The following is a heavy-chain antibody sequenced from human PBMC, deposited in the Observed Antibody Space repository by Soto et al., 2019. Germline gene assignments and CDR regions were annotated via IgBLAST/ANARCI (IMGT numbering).Heavy chain of an antibody. CDR1: GFSIQTSYF. CDR3: ARLVYDTRLNYMYFDF. V-gene: IGHV4-38-2*01. J-gene: IGHJ4*02. Sequence: SETLSLTCGVSGFSIQTSYFWGWIRQPPGKGLEWIGLISHSGRAISHPSFASRATISLDTTNNAFSLTLKSVTAADTAIYFCARLVYDTRLNYMYFDFWGQGALVTVSS. CDR2: ISHSGRA. D-gene: IGHD3-10*01.